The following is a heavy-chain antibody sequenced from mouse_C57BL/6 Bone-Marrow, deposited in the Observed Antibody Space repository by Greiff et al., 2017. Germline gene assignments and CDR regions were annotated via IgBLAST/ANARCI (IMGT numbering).Heavy chain of an antibody. CDR3: ARYWDYDSSYFDY. V-gene: IGHV1-82*01. CDR2: IYPGDGDT. J-gene: IGHJ2*01. D-gene: IGHD1-1*01. CDR1: GYAFSSSW. Sequence: QVQLQQSGPELVKPGASVTISCKASGYAFSSSWMNWVKQRPGKGLEWIGRIYPGDGDTNYNGKFKGKATLTADKSSSTAYLQLSSLTSEDSAVYFCARYWDYDSSYFDYWGQGTTLTVSS.